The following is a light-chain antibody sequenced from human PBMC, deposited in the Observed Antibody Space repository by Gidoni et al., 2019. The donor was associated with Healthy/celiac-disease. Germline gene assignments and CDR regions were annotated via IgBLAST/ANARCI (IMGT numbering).Light chain of an antibody. J-gene: IGKJ2*01. V-gene: IGKV4-1*01. CDR3: QQYYSTPPYT. Sequence: DIVMTQSPDSLAVSLGERATINCKSSQSVLYISNNKNYLAWYQQKPGQPPKLRIYWASTRESGVPDRVSGSGSGTDFTLTISSLQAEDVAVYYCQQYYSTPPYTFGQGTKLEIK. CDR2: WAS. CDR1: QSVLYISNNKNY.